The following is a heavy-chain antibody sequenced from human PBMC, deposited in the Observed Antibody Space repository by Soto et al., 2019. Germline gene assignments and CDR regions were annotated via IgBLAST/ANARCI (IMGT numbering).Heavy chain of an antibody. D-gene: IGHD3-22*01. CDR1: GFTFSSYA. V-gene: IGHV3-23*01. CDR2: ISGSGGST. J-gene: IGHJ4*02. Sequence: PGGSLRLSCAASGFTFSSYAMSWVRQAPEKGLEWVSAISGSGGSTYYADSVKGRFTISRDNSKNALYLQMNSLRAEDTAVYYCAKVPYYYDSSGYSAPFDYWGQGTLVTVSS. CDR3: AKVPYYYDSSGYSAPFDY.